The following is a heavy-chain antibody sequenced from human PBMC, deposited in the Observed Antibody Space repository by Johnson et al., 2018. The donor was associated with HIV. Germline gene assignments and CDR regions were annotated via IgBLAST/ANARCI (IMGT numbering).Heavy chain of an antibody. CDR2: ISGSGGST. V-gene: IGHV3-23*04. J-gene: IGHJ3*02. CDR3: ARDNWNYNAFDI. CDR1: GFTFDDYD. Sequence: VQLVESGGGVVRPGGSLRLSCAASGFTFDDYDMSWVRQAPGKGLEWVSGISGSGGSTYYADSVKGRFTISRDNSKNTLYLQMNSLRAEDTAVYYCARDNWNYNAFDIWGQGTMVTVAS. D-gene: IGHD1-7*01.